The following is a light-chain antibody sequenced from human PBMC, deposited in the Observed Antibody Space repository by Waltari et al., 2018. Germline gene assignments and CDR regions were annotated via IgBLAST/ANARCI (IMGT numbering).Light chain of an antibody. V-gene: IGLV1-40*01. CDR3: QSYDTNLRAV. CDR2: DGD. Sequence: WYQQLPGTAPKLLISDGDSRASGVHDRFSASKSGSSASLAISGLQAEDEADYYCQSYDTNLRAVFGGGTRLTVL. J-gene: IGLJ3*02.